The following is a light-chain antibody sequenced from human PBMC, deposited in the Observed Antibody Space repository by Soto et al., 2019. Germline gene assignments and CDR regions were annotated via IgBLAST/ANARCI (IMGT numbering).Light chain of an antibody. CDR1: QSVSDNF. V-gene: IGKV3-20*01. CDR2: GAS. J-gene: IGKJ4*01. Sequence: EIVLTQSPGTLSLSPGERVTLSCRASQSVSDNFLGWYQQQPGQAPRLLVHGASRRATGIPDRFSGSGSGTDFTLTISRLAPEDFAVYYCKQYGNSPLTFGGGTKVEIK. CDR3: KQYGNSPLT.